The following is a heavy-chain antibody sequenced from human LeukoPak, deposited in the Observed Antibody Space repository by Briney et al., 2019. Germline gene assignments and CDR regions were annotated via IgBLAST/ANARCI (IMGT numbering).Heavy chain of an antibody. J-gene: IGHJ4*02. D-gene: IGHD5-12*01. CDR2: IYYSGST. Sequence: SETLSLTCTVSGGSISSYDWSWIRQPPGKGLEWIGYIYYSGSTNYNPSLKSRVTISVDTSKNQFSLKLSSVTAADTAVYYCARRGGYSGYGNFDYWGQGTLVTVSS. CDR1: GGSISSYD. V-gene: IGHV4-59*01. CDR3: ARRGGYSGYGNFDY.